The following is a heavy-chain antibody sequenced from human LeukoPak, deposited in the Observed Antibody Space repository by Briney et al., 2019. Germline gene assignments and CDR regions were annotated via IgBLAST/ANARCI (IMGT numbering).Heavy chain of an antibody. Sequence: SETLSLTCAVYGGSFSGYYWSWIRQPPGKGLEWIGEINHSGSTNYNPSLKSRVTISVDTSKNQFSLKLSSVTAADTAVYYCAGVGRDELFFVMVEYWGQGTLVTVSS. D-gene: IGHD3-16*01. CDR2: INHSGST. CDR1: GGSFSGYY. J-gene: IGHJ4*02. V-gene: IGHV4-34*01. CDR3: AGVGRDELFFVMVEY.